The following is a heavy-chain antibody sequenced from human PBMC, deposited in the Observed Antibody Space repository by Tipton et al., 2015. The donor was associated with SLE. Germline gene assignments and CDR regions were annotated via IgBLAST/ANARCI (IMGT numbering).Heavy chain of an antibody. Sequence: TLSLTCTVSGGSISSSRYYWGWIRQPPGKGLEWIGSIYYSGSAYYNPSLKSRVTISVDTSKNQFSLKLSSVTAADTAVYYCARGQAGVPGYWGQGTLVTVSS. CDR1: GGSISSSRYY. J-gene: IGHJ4*02. V-gene: IGHV4-39*07. CDR3: ARGQAGVPGY. D-gene: IGHD3-10*01. CDR2: IYYSGSA.